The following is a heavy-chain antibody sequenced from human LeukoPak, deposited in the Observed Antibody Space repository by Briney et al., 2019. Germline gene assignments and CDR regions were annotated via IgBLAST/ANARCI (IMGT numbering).Heavy chain of an antibody. CDR1: GGTFISYA. Sequence: SVKVSCKASGGTFISYAISWVRQAPGQGLEWMGGIIPIFGTANYAQKFRGRVTITTDESTSTAYMELSSLRSEDTAVYYCARGGYDSSGYYRHFDYWGQGTLVTVSS. D-gene: IGHD3-22*01. J-gene: IGHJ4*02. V-gene: IGHV1-69*05. CDR2: IIPIFGTA. CDR3: ARGGYDSSGYYRHFDY.